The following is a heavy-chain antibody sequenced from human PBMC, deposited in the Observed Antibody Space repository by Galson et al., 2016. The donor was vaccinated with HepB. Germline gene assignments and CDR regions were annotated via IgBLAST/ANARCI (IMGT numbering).Heavy chain of an antibody. J-gene: IGHJ3*02. CDR2: ISSSSNFI. D-gene: IGHD3-10*01. Sequence: SLRLSCAASGFDFSSYRMNWVRQAPGKGLDWVATISSSSNFIYYADSVKGRFTISRDNAADSLDLQMSSLRAEDTAVYYCARDRGPFDAFDIWGRGTMVTVSS. CDR1: GFDFSSYR. V-gene: IGHV3-21*01. CDR3: ARDRGPFDAFDI.